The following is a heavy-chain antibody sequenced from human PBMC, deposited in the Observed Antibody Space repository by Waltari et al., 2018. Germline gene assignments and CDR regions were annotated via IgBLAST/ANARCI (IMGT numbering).Heavy chain of an antibody. Sequence: VQLVETGGGLTQPGGSLRLCCSASGFPVTSNYMAWVRQAPGKGLGWVSVIYSGGSTYYADSVKGRFTISRDSSKNALYLEMTNLGVDDTAVYYCAKEGNVVSQVEGLYAFDVWGQGTVVTVSS. J-gene: IGHJ3*01. CDR2: IYSGGST. V-gene: IGHV3-53*05. CDR3: AKEGNVVSQVEGLYAFDV. D-gene: IGHD2-15*01. CDR1: GFPVTSNY.